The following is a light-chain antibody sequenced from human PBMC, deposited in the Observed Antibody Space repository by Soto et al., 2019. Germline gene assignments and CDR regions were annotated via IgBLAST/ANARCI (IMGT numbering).Light chain of an antibody. V-gene: IGKV1-5*01. Sequence: EIQLSPSPSTLSAAFVYSLTITCRASQNIRNLLAWYQQKPGKAPKPLIFDASTLKTGVPSRFGGSGSGAEFNFTITGLQPDDFATYFCQQYYTYSTFGQGTRLEI. J-gene: IGKJ5*01. CDR1: QNIRNL. CDR2: DAS. CDR3: QQYYTYST.